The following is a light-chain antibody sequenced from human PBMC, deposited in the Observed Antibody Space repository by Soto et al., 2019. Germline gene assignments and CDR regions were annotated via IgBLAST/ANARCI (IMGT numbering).Light chain of an antibody. V-gene: IGKV3-11*01. J-gene: IGKJ1*01. CDR3: QQRSNWTWT. CDR2: DAS. Sequence: EIVLTQSPATLSLSPGERATLSCRASQSVSSYLAWYEQQPRQAPRLLIFDASNRATGIPARFSGSGSGTYFTLTISSLEPEDFAVYYCQQRSNWTWTFGQGIKVDIK. CDR1: QSVSSY.